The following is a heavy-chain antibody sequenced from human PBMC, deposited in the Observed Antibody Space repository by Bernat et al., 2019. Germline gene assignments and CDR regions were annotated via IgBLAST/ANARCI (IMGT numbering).Heavy chain of an antibody. CDR2: SRNKANSYTT. CDR1: GFIFSDHY. CDR3: AGVVSVQSGDSSGWSDAFDI. D-gene: IGHD6-19*01. J-gene: IGHJ3*02. Sequence: EVQLVESGGGLVQPGRSLRLSCAASGFIFSDHYMDWVRQAPGKGLEWVGRSRNKANSYTTEYAASVKGRFTISRDDSKNSLYLQMNSLKTEDTAVYYCAGVVSVQSGDSSGWSDAFDIWGQGTMVTVSS. V-gene: IGHV3-72*01.